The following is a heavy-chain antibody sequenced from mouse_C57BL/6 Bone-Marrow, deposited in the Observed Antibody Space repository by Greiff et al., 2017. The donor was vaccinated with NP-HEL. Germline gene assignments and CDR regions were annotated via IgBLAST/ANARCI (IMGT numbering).Heavy chain of an antibody. CDR3: ARDYYGPPFWYFDV. V-gene: IGHV1-18*01. D-gene: IGHD1-1*01. Sequence: VQLQQSGPELVKPGASVKIPCKASGYTFTDYNMDWVKQSHGKSPEWIGDINPNNGGTIYNQKFKGKATLTVDKSSSTAYMELRSLTSEDTAVYYCARDYYGPPFWYFDVWGTGTTVTVSS. J-gene: IGHJ1*03. CDR2: INPNNGGT. CDR1: GYTFTDYN.